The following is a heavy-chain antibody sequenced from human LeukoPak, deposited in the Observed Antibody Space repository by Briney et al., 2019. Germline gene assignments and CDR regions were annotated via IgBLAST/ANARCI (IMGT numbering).Heavy chain of an antibody. J-gene: IGHJ6*02. CDR3: ARDDIVVVPAAISYYYGMDV. D-gene: IGHD2-2*01. V-gene: IGHV3-33*01. CDR1: GFTFSSYG. Sequence: GGSLRLSRAASGFTFSSYGMHWVRQAPGKGLEWVAVIWYDGSNKYYADSVKGRFTISRDNAKNSLYLQMNSLRAEDTAVYYCARDDIVVVPAAISYYYGMDVWGQGTTVTVSS. CDR2: IWYDGSNK.